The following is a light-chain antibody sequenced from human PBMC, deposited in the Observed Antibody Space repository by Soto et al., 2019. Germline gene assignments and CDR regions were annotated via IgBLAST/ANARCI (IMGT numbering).Light chain of an antibody. CDR3: CSYAGSSTWV. CDR1: SSDVGSYNL. CDR2: EGN. V-gene: IGLV2-23*01. J-gene: IGLJ3*02. Sequence: QSALTQPASVSGSPGQSITISCTGTSSDVGSYNLVSWYQQHPGKAPKLMIYEGNERPSGVSNRFSGSKSGNTASLTISGLQAEDEADYYCCSYAGSSTWVVGGGTKPTVL.